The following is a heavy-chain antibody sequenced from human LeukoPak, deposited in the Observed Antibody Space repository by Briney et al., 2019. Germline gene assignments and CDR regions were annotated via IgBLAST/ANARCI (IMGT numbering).Heavy chain of an antibody. D-gene: IGHD6-25*01. CDR1: GDSISGFH. CDR2: IYYSGST. V-gene: IGHV4-59*08. J-gene: IGHJ4*02. Sequence: SETLSLTCTVSGDSISGFHWSWIRQPPGKGLEWIGYIYYSGSTNYNPSLKSRVTISVDTSKNQFSLKLSSVTAADTAVYYCARQSSSGLLDYWGQGTLVTVSS. CDR3: ARQSSSGLLDY.